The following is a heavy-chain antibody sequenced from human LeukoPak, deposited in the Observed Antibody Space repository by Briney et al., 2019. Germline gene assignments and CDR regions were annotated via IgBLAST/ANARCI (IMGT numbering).Heavy chain of an antibody. D-gene: IGHD2-2*01. J-gene: IGHJ6*03. V-gene: IGHV2-5*02. CDR3: AHRRTFYYYMDV. CDR2: IYWDDDK. CDR1: GFSLSTSGVG. Sequence: SGPTLVKPTQTLTLTCTFSGFSLSTSGVGVGWIREPPGQALEWLALIYWDDDKRYSPSLKSRLTITKDTSKNQVVLTMTNMDPVDTATYYCAHRRTFYYYMDVWGKGTTVTVSS.